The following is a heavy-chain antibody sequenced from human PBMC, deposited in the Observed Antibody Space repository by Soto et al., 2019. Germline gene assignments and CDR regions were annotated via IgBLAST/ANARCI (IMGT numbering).Heavy chain of an antibody. J-gene: IGHJ4*02. CDR3: ARDGTLYCSGGSCPFN. Sequence: SETLSLTCTVSGGSISSGGYYWSWIRQHPGKGLEWIGYIYYSGSTYYNPSLKSRVTISVDTSKNQFSLKLSSVTAADTAVYYCARDGTLYCSGGSCPFNWGQGTLVTVSS. CDR2: IYYSGST. D-gene: IGHD2-15*01. CDR1: GGSISSGGYY. V-gene: IGHV4-31*03.